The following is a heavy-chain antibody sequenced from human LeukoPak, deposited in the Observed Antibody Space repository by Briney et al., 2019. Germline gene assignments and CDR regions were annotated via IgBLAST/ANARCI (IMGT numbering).Heavy chain of an antibody. Sequence: PSETLSLTCTVSDGSITNYDWSWVRQPPGKGLEFIGNVHYSGTANYNPSLRSRVTISIDTSKKHFFLKLKSVTAADTAVYYCARGLVPAPYYYYMDVWGKGTTVTVSS. CDR3: ARGLVPAPYYYYMDV. D-gene: IGHD2-21*01. CDR2: VHYSGTA. V-gene: IGHV4-59*01. CDR1: DGSITNYD. J-gene: IGHJ6*03.